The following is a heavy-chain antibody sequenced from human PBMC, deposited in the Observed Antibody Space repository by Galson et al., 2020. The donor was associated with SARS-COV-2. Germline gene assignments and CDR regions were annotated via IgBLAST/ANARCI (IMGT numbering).Heavy chain of an antibody. D-gene: IGHD1-26*01. CDR1: GGSISNNNDY. Sequence: SETLSLTCTVSGGSISNNNDYWGWIRQPPGKGLEWIGNVHYSGATYYNPSLKSRITISADTSQNQFSLKLNSVTAADTAVYFCARVKWDLLRRFDFWDQGSLVTVSS. CDR3: ARVKWDLLRRFDF. CDR2: VHYSGAT. J-gene: IGHJ4*02. V-gene: IGHV4-39*07.